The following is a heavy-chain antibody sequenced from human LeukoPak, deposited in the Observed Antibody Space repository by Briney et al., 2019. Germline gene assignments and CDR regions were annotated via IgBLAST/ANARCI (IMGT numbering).Heavy chain of an antibody. CDR3: ARSFCSGYYYYYYMDV. Sequence: SETLSLTCTVSGGSISSYYWSWIRQPPGKGLEWIGYIYYSGSTNYNPSLKSRVTISVDTSKNQFSLKLSSVTAADTAVYYCARSFCSGYYYYYYMDVWGKGTTVTVSS. CDR2: IYYSGST. V-gene: IGHV4-59*08. CDR1: GGSISSYY. D-gene: IGHD2-15*01. J-gene: IGHJ6*03.